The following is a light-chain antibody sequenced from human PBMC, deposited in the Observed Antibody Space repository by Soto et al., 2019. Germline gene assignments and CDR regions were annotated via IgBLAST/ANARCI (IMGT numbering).Light chain of an antibody. V-gene: IGLV1-40*01. J-gene: IGLJ1*01. CDR3: QSYDRSLSGSF. CDR2: RNT. CDR1: NSNVGGGYD. Sequence: QSVLTQPPSVSGAPGQTVTISCTGSNSNVGGGYDVHWYQQLPGTVPKLLIYRNTYWPSGVPDRFSGSRSATSASLTITGLQAEDEADYYCQSYDRSLSGSFFGTGTKVTVL.